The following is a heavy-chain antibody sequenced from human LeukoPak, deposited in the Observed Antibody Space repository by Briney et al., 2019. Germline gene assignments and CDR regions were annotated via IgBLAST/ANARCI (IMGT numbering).Heavy chain of an antibody. V-gene: IGHV4-38-2*02. CDR2: IYHSGST. CDR1: GYSISSGYY. J-gene: IGHJ4*02. Sequence: SETLSLTCTVSGYSISSGYYWGWIRQPPGKGLEWIGSIYHSGSTYYNPSLKSRVTISVDTSKNQFSLKLSSVTAADTAVYYCAREYSSGWMGTVYYFDYWGQGTLVTVSS. D-gene: IGHD6-19*01. CDR3: AREYSSGWMGTVYYFDY.